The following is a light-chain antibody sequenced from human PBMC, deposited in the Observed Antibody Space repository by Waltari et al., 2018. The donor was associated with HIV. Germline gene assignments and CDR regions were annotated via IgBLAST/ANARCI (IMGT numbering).Light chain of an antibody. V-gene: IGLV3-25*03. CDR3: QSADSSDTFV. Sequence: SYELTQPPSVSVSPGQTARITCSGDALPKQYAYWYQQKQCQAPIFVIYKDIERPSGSPERFSGSSSGTTVTLTISGVQAEDEADYYCQSADSSDTFVFGSGTKVTVL. CDR1: ALPKQY. J-gene: IGLJ1*01. CDR2: KDI.